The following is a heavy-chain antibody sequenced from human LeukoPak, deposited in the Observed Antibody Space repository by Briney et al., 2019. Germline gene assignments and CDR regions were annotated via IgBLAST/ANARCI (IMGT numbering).Heavy chain of an antibody. CDR3: ARGGTPPHYYDNTGLWPPYFDS. CDR2: INPSDGTT. Sequence: ASVKVSCKASGYPFTSFYILWVRQAPGQGLEWMGIINPSDGTTTYAQKFQGRVSMTGDKSTTTVYMELSSLRSEDTAVYFCARGGTPPHYYDNTGLWPPYFDSWGQGALVTVSS. D-gene: IGHD3-22*01. V-gene: IGHV1-46*01. CDR1: GYPFTSFY. J-gene: IGHJ4*02.